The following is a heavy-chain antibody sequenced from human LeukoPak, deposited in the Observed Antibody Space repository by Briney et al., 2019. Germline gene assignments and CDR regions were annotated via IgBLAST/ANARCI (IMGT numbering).Heavy chain of an antibody. D-gene: IGHD3-16*01. CDR1: RGTFSSYA. V-gene: IGHV1-69*13. Sequence: SVKVSCKASRGTFSSYAISWVRQAPGQGLEWMGGIIPIFDTANSAQKFQGRVTITADESTSTAYMDLSSLRSEDTAVYYCARVGLRKGYSYYGMDVWGQGTTVTVSS. CDR2: IIPIFDTA. J-gene: IGHJ6*02. CDR3: ARVGLRKGYSYYGMDV.